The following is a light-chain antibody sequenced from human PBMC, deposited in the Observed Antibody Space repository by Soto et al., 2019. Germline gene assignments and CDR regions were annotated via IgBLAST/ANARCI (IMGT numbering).Light chain of an antibody. V-gene: IGKV3-20*01. J-gene: IGKJ3*01. CDR2: GAS. CDR3: QQYGSSPVT. CDR1: QSVSGSY. Sequence: EIVLTQSPGTLSLSPGERATLSCRASQSVSGSYIAWYQQKPGQAPRLLIYGASSRATGIPDRFSGSGSGTDFTLTISRLEPEDFAVYYCQQYGSSPVTFGPGTKVDMK.